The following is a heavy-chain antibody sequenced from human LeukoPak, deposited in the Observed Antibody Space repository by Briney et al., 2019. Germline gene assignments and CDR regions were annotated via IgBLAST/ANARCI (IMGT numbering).Heavy chain of an antibody. CDR1: GGSFRGYY. CDR3: ARGHSPVSTKVSYFRH. Sequence: PSETLSLTRAVYGGSFRGYYWSWIRQPPGKGLEWIGEINHSGSTNYNPSLKSRVTILVDTSKNQFSLKLSSVTAADTAVYYCARGHSPVSTKVSYFRHWGQRTLVTVSS. D-gene: IGHD5/OR15-5a*01. CDR2: INHSGST. J-gene: IGHJ1*01. V-gene: IGHV4-34*01.